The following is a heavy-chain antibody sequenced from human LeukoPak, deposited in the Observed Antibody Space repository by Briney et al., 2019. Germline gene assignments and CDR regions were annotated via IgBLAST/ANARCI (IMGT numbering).Heavy chain of an antibody. V-gene: IGHV3-30-3*01. D-gene: IGHD1-1*01. Sequence: GGSLRLSCAASGFIFANYAMHWVRQAPGKGLEWVALISNDGSDKFYANSVKGRFTISRDNSDNTLYMQMNSLRAEDTAVYYCARDPRSGTGIWGQGALVTVSS. CDR3: ARDPRSGTGI. J-gene: IGHJ4*02. CDR1: GFIFANYA. CDR2: ISNDGSDK.